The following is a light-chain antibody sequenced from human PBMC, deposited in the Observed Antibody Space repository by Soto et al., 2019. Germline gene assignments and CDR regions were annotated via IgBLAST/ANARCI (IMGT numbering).Light chain of an antibody. J-gene: IGKJ4*01. CDR1: QGITSY. CDR3: QQSLSTPRT. Sequence: IQVTQSPSSLSASVGDRVTITCRASQGITSYLAWYQQKPGKAPKLLIYAASALQTGVSSRFSGSGYGTDFALTISNLQPEDFATYFCQQSLSTPRTFGGGTKVEIK. V-gene: IGKV1-9*01. CDR2: AAS.